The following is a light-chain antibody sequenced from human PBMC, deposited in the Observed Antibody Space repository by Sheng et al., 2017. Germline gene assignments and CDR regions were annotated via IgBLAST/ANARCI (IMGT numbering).Light chain of an antibody. CDR1: QSVSSN. CDR2: YAS. CDR3: QQYNNWWT. V-gene: IGKV3-15*01. J-gene: IGKJ1*01. Sequence: EIVMTQSPATLSVSPGERATLSCRASQSVSSNLAWYQQKPGQAPRLLIYYASTRATGIPARFSGGGSGTEFTLTINSLQSADFAIYYCQQYNNWWTFGQGTKVEIK.